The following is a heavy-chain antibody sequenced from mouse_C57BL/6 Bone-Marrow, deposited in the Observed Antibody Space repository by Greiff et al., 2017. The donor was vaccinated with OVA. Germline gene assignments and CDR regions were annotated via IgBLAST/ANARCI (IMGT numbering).Heavy chain of an antibody. J-gene: IGHJ3*01. Sequence: EVQLVESGGGLVKPGGSLKLSCAASGFTFSSYTMSWVRQTPEKRLEWVATISGGGGNTYYPDSVKGRFTISRDNAKNTLYLQMSSLRSEDAALYYCARNIWFAYWGQGTLVTVSA. CDR2: ISGGGGNT. V-gene: IGHV5-9*01. CDR1: GFTFSSYT. CDR3: ARNIWFAY.